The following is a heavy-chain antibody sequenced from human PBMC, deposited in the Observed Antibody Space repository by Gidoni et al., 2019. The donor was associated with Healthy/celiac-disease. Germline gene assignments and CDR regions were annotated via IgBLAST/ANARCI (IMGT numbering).Heavy chain of an antibody. J-gene: IGHJ4*02. CDR1: GGSFSGYS. V-gene: IGHV4-34*01. CDR3: AGEPYSSGWYEYDY. D-gene: IGHD6-19*01. CDR2: INHSGST. Sequence: QVQLQQWGAGLLKPSETLSLTCAVDGGSFSGYSWSWIRPPPGKGLEWIGEINHSGSTNYNPSLKSRVTISVDTSKNQFSLKLSSVTAADTAVYYCAGEPYSSGWYEYDYWGQGTLVTVSS.